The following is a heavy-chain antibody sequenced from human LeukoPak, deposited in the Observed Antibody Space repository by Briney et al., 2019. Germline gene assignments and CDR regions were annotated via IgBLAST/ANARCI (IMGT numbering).Heavy chain of an antibody. CDR1: GVSISSSNSY. CDR2: IDYSGNT. V-gene: IGHV4-39*01. J-gene: IGHJ4*02. Sequence: SETLSLTCTVSGVSISSSNSYWGWIRHPPGKGLEWIGSIDYSGNTYYNASLKSQVSISIDTSKDQFSLRLTSVTAADTAVYYCARQTGSGLFILPGGQGTLVTVSS. CDR3: ARQTGSGLFILP. D-gene: IGHD3/OR15-3a*01.